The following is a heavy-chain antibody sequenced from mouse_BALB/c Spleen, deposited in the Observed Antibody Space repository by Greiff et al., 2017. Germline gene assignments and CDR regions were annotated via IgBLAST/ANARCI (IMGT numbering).Heavy chain of an antibody. V-gene: IGHV2-9*02. CDR3: ARDYGNYDYAMDY. Sequence: VMLVESGPGLVAPSQSLSITCTVSGFSLTSYGVHWVRQPPGKGLEWLGVIWAGGSTNYNSALMSRLSISKDNSKSQVFFKMNSLQANDTAIYYCARDYGNYDYAMDYWGQGTSVTVSS. CDR1: GFSLTSYG. D-gene: IGHD2-1*01. CDR2: IWAGGST. J-gene: IGHJ4*01.